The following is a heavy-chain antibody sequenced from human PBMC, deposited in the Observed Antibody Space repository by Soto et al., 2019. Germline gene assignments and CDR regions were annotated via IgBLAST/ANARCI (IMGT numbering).Heavy chain of an antibody. CDR1: GFTFSNYA. CDR2: ISGGGIST. V-gene: IGHV3-23*01. Sequence: GVSLRLSCAASGFTFSNYAVSWVRQAPGKGLEWVSGISGGGISTYYADSVKGRFTISRDNSKNTLYLEMNSLRAEDTGVYFCARAWSNSSGHYFRHWGQGTLVTVSS. D-gene: IGHD3-22*01. CDR3: ARAWSNSSGHYFRH. J-gene: IGHJ4*02.